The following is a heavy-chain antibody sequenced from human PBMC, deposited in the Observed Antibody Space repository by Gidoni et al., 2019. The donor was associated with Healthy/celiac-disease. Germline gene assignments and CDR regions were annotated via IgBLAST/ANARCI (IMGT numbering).Heavy chain of an antibody. Sequence: QVQLQESGPGLVKPSETLYLTCTVSGGSVSSGSYYWSWIRQPPGKGLEWLGYIYYSGSTNYNPSLKSRVTISLDTSKNQSSLKLSSVTAADTSVYYCARAGGMYYFDYWGQGTLVTVSS. D-gene: IGHD3-16*01. V-gene: IGHV4-61*01. CDR3: ARAGGMYYFDY. CDR1: GGSVSSGSYY. J-gene: IGHJ4*02. CDR2: IYYSGST.